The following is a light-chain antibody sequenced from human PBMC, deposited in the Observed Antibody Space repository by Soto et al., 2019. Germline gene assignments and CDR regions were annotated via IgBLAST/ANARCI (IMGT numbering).Light chain of an antibody. V-gene: IGKV3-11*01. Sequence: MVLTESPGTLSLSPGDRATLSCRASQSVGTLYLAWYQQKPGQAPRLLIYDASNRATGIPARFSGSGSGTDFTLTISSLEPEDFAGYYCQQRSNWPLTFGGGTKVDI. CDR2: DAS. J-gene: IGKJ4*01. CDR3: QQRSNWPLT. CDR1: QSVGTLY.